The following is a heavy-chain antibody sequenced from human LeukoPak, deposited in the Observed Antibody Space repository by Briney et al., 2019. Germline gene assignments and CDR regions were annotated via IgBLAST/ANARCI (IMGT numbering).Heavy chain of an antibody. CDR2: ISYDGSNK. V-gene: IGHV3-30-3*01. CDR3: ARDVGYYDILTTVQEPFDI. D-gene: IGHD3-9*01. J-gene: IGHJ3*02. Sequence: AGGSLRLSCAASGFTFSSYAMHWVRQAPGKGLEWVAVISYDGSNKYYADSVKGRFTISRDNAKNSLYLQMNSLRAEDTAVYYCARDVGYYDILTTVQEPFDIWGQGTMVTVSS. CDR1: GFTFSSYA.